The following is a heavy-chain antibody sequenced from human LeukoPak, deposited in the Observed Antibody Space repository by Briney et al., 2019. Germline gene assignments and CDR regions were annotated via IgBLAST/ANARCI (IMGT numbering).Heavy chain of an antibody. V-gene: IGHV5-51*01. D-gene: IGHD2-2*01. J-gene: IGHJ5*02. CDR3: ARVYCSSTSCPENWFDP. CDR1: GYSFTSYW. CDR2: IYPGDSDT. Sequence: TPGESLKISCKGPGYSFTSYWIGWVRQMPGKGLEWMGIIYPGDSDTRYSPSFQGQVTISADKSISTAYLQWSSLKASGTAMYYCARVYCSSTSCPENWFDPWGQGTLVTVSS.